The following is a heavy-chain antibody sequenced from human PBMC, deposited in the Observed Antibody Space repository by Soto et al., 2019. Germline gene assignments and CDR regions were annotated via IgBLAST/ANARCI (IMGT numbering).Heavy chain of an antibody. CDR3: AKDQLLYFGGLAGLQVDY. J-gene: IGHJ4*02. D-gene: IGHD3-10*01. Sequence: PGGSLRLSCAASGFTFSSYAMSWVRQAPGKGLEWVSIISGSGGSTYYADSVKGRFTIFRDNSKNTLYLQMNSLRAEDTAVYYCAKDQLLYFGGLAGLQVDYWGQGTLVTVSS. V-gene: IGHV3-23*01. CDR1: GFTFSSYA. CDR2: ISGSGGST.